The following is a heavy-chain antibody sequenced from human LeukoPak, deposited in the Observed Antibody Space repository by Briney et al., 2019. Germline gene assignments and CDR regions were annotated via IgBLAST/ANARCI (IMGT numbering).Heavy chain of an antibody. CDR1: GFTVSSNY. D-gene: IGHD1-26*01. CDR2: IYSGGST. J-gene: IGHJ4*02. Sequence: GGSLRLSCAASGFTVSSNYMSWVRQAPGKGLEWVSVIYSGGSTYYADSVKGRFTISRDNSKNTLYLQMDSLRAEDTAVYYCARVIRWGRRGLLGFDYWGQGTLVTVSS. CDR3: ARVIRWGRRGLLGFDY. V-gene: IGHV3-66*01.